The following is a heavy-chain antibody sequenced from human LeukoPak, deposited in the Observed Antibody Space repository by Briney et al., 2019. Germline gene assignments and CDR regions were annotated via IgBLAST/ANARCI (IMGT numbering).Heavy chain of an antibody. CDR3: ATDGAGFDT. J-gene: IGHJ5*02. CDR1: GFTFNDYY. Sequence: GGSLRLSCAASGFTFNDYYMSWMRQAPGKGLEWLSYISIGGTNTHYADSVKGRFTFSRDNAKKSLYLEMNNLRAEDTVVYYCATDGAGFDTWGQGVLVTVSS. CDR2: ISIGGTNT. V-gene: IGHV3-11*01.